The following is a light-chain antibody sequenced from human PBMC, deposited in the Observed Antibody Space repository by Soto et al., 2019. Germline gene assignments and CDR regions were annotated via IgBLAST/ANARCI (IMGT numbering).Light chain of an antibody. J-gene: IGKJ1*01. V-gene: IGKV3-20*01. CDR2: SAF. Sequence: EIVLTQSPGTLSLSPGERGTLSCRASQSVSSNYLAWYQQKPGQAPRLLIYSAFSRATGIPDRFSGSGSRTXFTLTXXRLEPEDFXXXYXXXYXXSPWTFGQGTKVEIK. CDR1: QSVSSNY. CDR3: XXYXXSPWT.